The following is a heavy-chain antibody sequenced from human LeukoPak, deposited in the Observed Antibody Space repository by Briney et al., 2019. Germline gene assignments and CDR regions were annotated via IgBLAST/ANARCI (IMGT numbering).Heavy chain of an antibody. D-gene: IGHD6-19*01. J-gene: IGHJ6*02. CDR1: GLTVGINY. CDR2: MYADGST. CDR3: ARDRYRSGCMDV. Sequence: GGSLRLPCAASGLTVGINYMSWVRQAPGKGLEWVSFMYADGSTHYADSVKGRFTISRDNSKNTLYLQMNTLRAEDTAIYYCARDRYRSGCMDVWGQGTTVTVS. V-gene: IGHV3-53*01.